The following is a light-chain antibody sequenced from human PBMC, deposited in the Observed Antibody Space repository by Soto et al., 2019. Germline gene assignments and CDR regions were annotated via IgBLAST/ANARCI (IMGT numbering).Light chain of an antibody. Sequence: ELVLTQAPGTLSLSPGERATLSCRASQSVSSSYLAWYQQKPGQAPRLLIYGASSRATGIPDRFSGSVSGTDFTLTIIRLEPEGFAVYCCQQYGSSPITFGGGTKVEIK. J-gene: IGKJ4*01. CDR1: QSVSSSY. V-gene: IGKV3-20*01. CDR2: GAS. CDR3: QQYGSSPIT.